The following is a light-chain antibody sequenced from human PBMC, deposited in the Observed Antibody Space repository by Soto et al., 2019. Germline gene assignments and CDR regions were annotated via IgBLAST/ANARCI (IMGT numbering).Light chain of an antibody. CDR3: QQYNSYSRT. CDR1: QSISNW. Sequence: DIQMTQSPSTLSASVGDRVTITCRASQSISNWLAWYKQKPGKAPKLLIYKASSLESAVPSRFSGSGSGTVFTLTISSLQPDDFATYFCQQYNSYSRTFGQGTKVEI. V-gene: IGKV1-5*03. CDR2: KAS. J-gene: IGKJ1*01.